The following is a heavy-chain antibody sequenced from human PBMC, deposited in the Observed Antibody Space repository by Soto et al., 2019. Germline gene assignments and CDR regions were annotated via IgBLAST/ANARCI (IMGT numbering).Heavy chain of an antibody. J-gene: IGHJ6*02. Sequence: ASVKVSCKASGYTFTSYGISWVRQAPGQGLEWMGWISAYNGNTNYAQKLQGRVTMTTDTSTSTAYIALRSLISDDTAVYYCVSKGMQLLLSYYYYYGIDVWGQGTPLTV. D-gene: IGHD2-15*01. CDR2: ISAYNGNT. CDR3: VSKGMQLLLSYYYYYGIDV. V-gene: IGHV1-18*04. CDR1: GYTFTSYG.